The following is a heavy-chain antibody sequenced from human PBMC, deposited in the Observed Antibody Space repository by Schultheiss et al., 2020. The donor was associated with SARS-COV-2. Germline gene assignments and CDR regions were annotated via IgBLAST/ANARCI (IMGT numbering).Heavy chain of an antibody. J-gene: IGHJ4*02. CDR2: ISWNSGSI. CDR3: AKTEGSGTSFDY. Sequence: SLKISCAASGFTFDDYAMHWVRQAPGKGLEWVSGISWNSGSIGYADSVKGRFTISRDNAKNSLYLQMNSLRAEDTALYYCAKTEGSGTSFDYWGQGTLVTVSS. V-gene: IGHV3-9*01. CDR1: GFTFDDYA. D-gene: IGHD3-10*01.